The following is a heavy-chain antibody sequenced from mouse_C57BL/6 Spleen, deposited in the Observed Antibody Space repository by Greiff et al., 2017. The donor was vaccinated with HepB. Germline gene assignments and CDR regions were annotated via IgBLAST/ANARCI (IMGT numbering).Heavy chain of an antibody. D-gene: IGHD1-1*01. V-gene: IGHV1-72*01. CDR2: IDPNSGGT. CDR1: GYTFTSYW. J-gene: IGHJ4*01. Sequence: QVQLQQPGAELVKPGASVKLSCKASGYTFTSYWMHWVKQRPGRGLEWIGSIDPNSGGTKYNEKFKSKATLTVDKPSSTAYMQLRNLTSEDSAVYDCAMWDYYGSSYYYAMDYWGQGTSVTVSS. CDR3: AMWDYYGSSYYYAMDY.